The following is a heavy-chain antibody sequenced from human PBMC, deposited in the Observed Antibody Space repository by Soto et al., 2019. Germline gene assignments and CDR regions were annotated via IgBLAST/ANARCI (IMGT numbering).Heavy chain of an antibody. V-gene: IGHV4-4*02. CDR1: GGSIRSSNW. Sequence: SETQSLTCAVSGGSIRSSNWWSWVRQPPGKGLEWIGEIYHSGSTNYNPSLKSRVTISVDKSKNQFSLKLSSVTAADTAVYYCARVQRFGAYYYYGMDVWGQGTTVTVSS. D-gene: IGHD3-10*01. CDR3: ARVQRFGAYYYYGMDV. J-gene: IGHJ6*02. CDR2: IYHSGST.